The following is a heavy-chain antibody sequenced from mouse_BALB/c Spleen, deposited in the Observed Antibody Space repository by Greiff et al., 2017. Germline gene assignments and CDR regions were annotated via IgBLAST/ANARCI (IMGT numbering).Heavy chain of an antibody. Sequence: VQRVESGPGLVQPSQSLSITCTVSGFSLTSYGVHWVRQSPGKGLEWLGVIWSGGSTDYNAAFISRLSISKDNSKSQVFFKMNSLQANDTAIYYCAGGLREAMDYWGQGTSVTVSS. CDR1: GFSLTSYG. V-gene: IGHV2-2*02. CDR2: IWSGGST. CDR3: AGGLREAMDY. J-gene: IGHJ4*01. D-gene: IGHD2-2*01.